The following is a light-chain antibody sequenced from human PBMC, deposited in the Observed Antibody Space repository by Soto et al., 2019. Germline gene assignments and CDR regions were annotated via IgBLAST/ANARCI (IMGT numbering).Light chain of an antibody. Sequence: DIQMTQSPSSLSASVGDRVTITCQASQDISTSLSWYQQKPGKAPKILIYDSSNLETGVPSRFSGSGSGTDFTLTISSLQPEDFATYYCQQSYSTPHTFGQGTRLEIK. CDR1: QDISTS. CDR2: DSS. V-gene: IGKV1-39*01. J-gene: IGKJ5*01. CDR3: QQSYSTPHT.